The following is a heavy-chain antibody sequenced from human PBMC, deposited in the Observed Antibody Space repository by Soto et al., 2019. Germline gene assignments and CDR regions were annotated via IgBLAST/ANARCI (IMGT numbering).Heavy chain of an antibody. CDR1: VEPMTGGYY. D-gene: IGHD2-15*01. CDR3: ARGWYYFDV. J-gene: IGHJ4*02. CDR2: IYYGGTT. Sequence: SETLSLTCDVSVEPMTGGYYWGWIRQSPGKGLEWIGSIYYGGTTYYNPSLRSRLAISIDTSKNQFSLRLSSVTAADTALYYCARGWYYFDVWGQGSLVTVSS. V-gene: IGHV4-38-2*01.